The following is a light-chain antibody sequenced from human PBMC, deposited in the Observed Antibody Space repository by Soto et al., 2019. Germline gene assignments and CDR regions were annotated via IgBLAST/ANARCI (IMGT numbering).Light chain of an antibody. CDR2: GAS. CDR1: QSVSNNY. CDR3: QQYRSSGT. J-gene: IGKJ1*01. V-gene: IGKV3-20*01. Sequence: EIVLTQSPGTLSLSPGERATLSCRASQSVSNNYLAWYQQKPGQAPRLLIYGASNRAIGTPDRFSGSGSGTEVTLTISRLEPEDFAVYYCQQYRSSGTFGQGTKLDI.